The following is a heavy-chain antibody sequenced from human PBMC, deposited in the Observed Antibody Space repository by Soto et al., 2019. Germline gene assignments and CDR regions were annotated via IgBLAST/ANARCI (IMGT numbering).Heavy chain of an antibody. J-gene: IGHJ5*02. V-gene: IGHV3-21*01. D-gene: IGHD6-19*01. CDR3: ARDRRIAVAGKIHNWFDP. CDR1: GFTFSSYS. Sequence: PGGSLRLSCAASGFTFSSYSMNWVRQSPGKGLEWVSSISSSSSYIYYADSVKGRFTISRDNAKNSLYLQMNSLRAEDTAVYYCARDRRIAVAGKIHNWFDPWGQGTLVTVSS. CDR2: ISSSSSYI.